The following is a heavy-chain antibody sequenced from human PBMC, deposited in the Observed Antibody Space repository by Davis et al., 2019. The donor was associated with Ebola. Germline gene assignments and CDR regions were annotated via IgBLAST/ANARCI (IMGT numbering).Heavy chain of an antibody. CDR1: GYTLTSYS. Sequence: ASVTVSCKASGYTLTSYSMHWVRQAPGQRLEWMGWINAGNGNTKYSQKFQGRVTITRDTHASTAYMELSSLRAEDTAVYYCAREAALTLGAFDYWGQGTLVTVSS. CDR3: AREAALTLGAFDY. V-gene: IGHV1-3*01. J-gene: IGHJ4*02. D-gene: IGHD7-27*01. CDR2: INAGNGNT.